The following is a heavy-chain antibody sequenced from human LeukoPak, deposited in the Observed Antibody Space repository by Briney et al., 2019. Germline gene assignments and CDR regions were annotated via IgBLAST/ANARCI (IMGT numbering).Heavy chain of an antibody. J-gene: IGHJ4*02. Sequence: GGSLRLSCAASGFTFSSYGMNWVRQAPGKGLEWVSYISTSGSTIYYADSVKGRFTISRDNAKNSLYLQMNSLRAEDMALYYCAKDIYSNYGRSFDYWGQGTLVTVSS. D-gene: IGHD4-11*01. V-gene: IGHV3-48*04. CDR2: ISTSGSTI. CDR1: GFTFSSYG. CDR3: AKDIYSNYGRSFDY.